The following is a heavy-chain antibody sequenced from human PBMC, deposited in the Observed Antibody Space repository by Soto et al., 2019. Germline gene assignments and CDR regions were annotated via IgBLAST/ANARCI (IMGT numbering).Heavy chain of an antibody. CDR2: LHSGGDT. CDR1: GIPASSNY. CDR3: ARDGPYYYASRMDV. Sequence: EVQLVESGGGLVQPGGSLRLSCVASGIPASSNYMTWVRQAPGKGLEWVSVLHSGGDTYYANSVKGRFTISRHDSTNTLFLQMNSLTAEDTAVYYCARDGPYYYASRMDVWGQGTTVTVSS. J-gene: IGHJ6*02. D-gene: IGHD3-10*01. V-gene: IGHV3-53*04.